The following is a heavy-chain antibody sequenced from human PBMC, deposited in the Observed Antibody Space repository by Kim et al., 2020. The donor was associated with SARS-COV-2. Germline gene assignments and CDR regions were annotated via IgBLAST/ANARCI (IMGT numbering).Heavy chain of an antibody. CDR1: GGSISSHY. V-gene: IGHV4-59*08. CDR3: ARRYSNYWYFDL. Sequence: SETLSLTCTVSGGSISSHYWSWIRRPPGKGLEWIGYIYYTGSTNYNPSLKSRVTMSVDTSKNQFSPSLNSVTAADAAMYYCARRYSNYWYFDLWGRGTLVTVSS. J-gene: IGHJ2*01. CDR2: IYYTGST. D-gene: IGHD4-4*01.